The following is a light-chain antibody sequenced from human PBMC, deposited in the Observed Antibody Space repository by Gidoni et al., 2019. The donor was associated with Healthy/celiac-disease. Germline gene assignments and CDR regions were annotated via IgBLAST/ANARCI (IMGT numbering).Light chain of an antibody. Sequence: SASVGDRVTITCRASQSISSYLNWYQQKPGKAPKLLIYAASSLQSGVPSRFSGSESGTDFTLTISSLQPEDFATYYCQQSYSTPRTFGQGTKVEIK. CDR3: QQSYSTPRT. V-gene: IGKV1-39*01. J-gene: IGKJ1*01. CDR2: AAS. CDR1: QSISSY.